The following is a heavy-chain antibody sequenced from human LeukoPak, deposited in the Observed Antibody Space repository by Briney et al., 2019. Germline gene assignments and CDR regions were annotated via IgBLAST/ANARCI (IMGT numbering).Heavy chain of an antibody. CDR1: GYTFTAYY. Sequence: GASVKVSCKTSGYTFTAYYINWVRRAPGQGLEWLGWINPSSGDTNYAQNFQGRVTMTGDTSINTAYMELSSMTSDDTAVYYCASAQMKLATIGWGQGTLVTVSS. V-gene: IGHV1-2*02. CDR2: INPSSGDT. J-gene: IGHJ4*02. CDR3: ASAQMKLATIG. D-gene: IGHD5-24*01.